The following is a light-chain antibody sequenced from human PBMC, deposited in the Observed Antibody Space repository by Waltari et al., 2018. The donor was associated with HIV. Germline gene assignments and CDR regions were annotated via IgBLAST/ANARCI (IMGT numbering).Light chain of an antibody. V-gene: IGLV1-44*01. CDR3: AAWDDSLNGFWV. Sequence: QSVLTQPPSASGTPGQRVTISCSGSSSNIGSNTVNWYQQLPGTAPRLLIYSNNQRPSGVPDLFSCSKSGTSASLAISGLQSEDEADYYCAAWDDSLNGFWVFGGGTKLTVL. J-gene: IGLJ3*02. CDR2: SNN. CDR1: SSNIGSNT.